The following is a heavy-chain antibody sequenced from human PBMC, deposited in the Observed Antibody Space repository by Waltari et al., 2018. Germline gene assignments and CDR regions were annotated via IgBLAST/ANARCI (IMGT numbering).Heavy chain of an antibody. D-gene: IGHD4-4*01. CDR1: GSTVIRNY. Sequence: EVQLVESGGGLVQPGGSMRLSCAASGSTVIRNYMSWVRQAPGKGLEWVSVIYSGGSTYYADSVKGRFTISRDNSKNTLYLQMNSLKVEDTAVYFCARDSQTPLQRYGMDVWGQGTTVTVSS. J-gene: IGHJ6*02. CDR2: IYSGGST. CDR3: ARDSQTPLQRYGMDV. V-gene: IGHV3-66*01.